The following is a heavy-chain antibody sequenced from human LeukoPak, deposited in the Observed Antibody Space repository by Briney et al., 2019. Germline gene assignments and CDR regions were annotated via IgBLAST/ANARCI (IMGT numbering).Heavy chain of an antibody. CDR2: INPSGTT. CDR1: GYVFTNYY. Sequence: ASVKVSCKASGYVFTNYYIYWVRQAPGQGLEWMGLINPSGTTSYAQNFQGRVTMTKDTSTNTVYMELSSLRSEDTAVYYCARGLPATFDYWGQGTLVTVSS. J-gene: IGHJ4*02. V-gene: IGHV1-46*03. D-gene: IGHD2-2*01. CDR3: ARGLPATFDY.